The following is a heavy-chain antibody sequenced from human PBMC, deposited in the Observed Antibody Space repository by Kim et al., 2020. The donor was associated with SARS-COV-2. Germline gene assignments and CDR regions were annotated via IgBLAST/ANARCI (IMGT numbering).Heavy chain of an antibody. J-gene: IGHJ6*03. CDR3: ARDPGWEGYQLLPAPYYYYMDV. CDR1: GYTFTSYY. D-gene: IGHD2-2*01. Sequence: ASVKVSCKTSGYTFTSYYMHWVRQAPGQGLEWMGIINPSGGSTSYAQKFQGRVTMTRDTSTSTVYMELSSLRSEDTAVYYCARDPGWEGYQLLPAPYYYYMDVWGKGTTVTVSS. CDR2: INPSGGST. V-gene: IGHV1-46*01.